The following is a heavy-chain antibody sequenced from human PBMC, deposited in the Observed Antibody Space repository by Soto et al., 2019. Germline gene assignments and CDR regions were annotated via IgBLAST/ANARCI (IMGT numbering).Heavy chain of an antibody. CDR1: GGSISSYY. CDR3: ARLWRGGYKWVIDY. Sequence: SETLSLTCTVSGGSISSYYWSWIRQPPGKGLEWIGYIYYSGSTNYNPSLKSRVTISVDTSKNQFSLKLSSVTAADTAFYYCARLWRGGYKWVIDYWGQGTXVTVSS. V-gene: IGHV4-59*08. CDR2: IYYSGST. J-gene: IGHJ4*02. D-gene: IGHD5-12*01.